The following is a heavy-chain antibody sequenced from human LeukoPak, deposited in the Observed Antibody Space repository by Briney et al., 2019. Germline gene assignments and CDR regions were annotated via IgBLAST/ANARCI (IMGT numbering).Heavy chain of an antibody. V-gene: IGHV4-34*01. Sequence: PSETLSLTCAVYGGSFSGYYWSWIRQPPGKGREGIGEINHSGSTNYNPSLKSRVTISVDTSKNQLSLKLSSVTAADTAVYYCARGSRPTMIVVVTRPFDYWGQGTLVTVSS. D-gene: IGHD3-22*01. J-gene: IGHJ4*02. CDR3: ARGSRPTMIVVVTRPFDY. CDR1: GGSFSGYY. CDR2: INHSGST.